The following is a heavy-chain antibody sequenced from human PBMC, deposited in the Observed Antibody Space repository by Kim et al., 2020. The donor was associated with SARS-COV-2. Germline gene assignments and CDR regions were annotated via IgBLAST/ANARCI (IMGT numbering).Heavy chain of an antibody. CDR3: TRDLPNHYDILTGYRLVYYYGMDV. V-gene: IGHV3-49*03. CDR1: GFTFGDYA. J-gene: IGHJ6*02. Sequence: GGSLRLSCTASGFTFGDYAMSWFRQAPGKGLEWVGFIRSKAYGGTTEYAASVKGRFTISRDDSKSIAYLQMNSLKTEDTAVYYCTRDLPNHYDILTGYRLVYYYGMDVWGQGTTVTVSS. D-gene: IGHD3-9*01. CDR2: IRSKAYGGTT.